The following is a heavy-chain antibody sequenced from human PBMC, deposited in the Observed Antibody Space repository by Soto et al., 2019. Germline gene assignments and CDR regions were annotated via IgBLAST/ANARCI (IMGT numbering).Heavy chain of an antibody. CDR1: GFTFSSYW. D-gene: IGHD3-22*01. V-gene: IGHV3-7*01. Sequence: EVQLVESGGGLVQPGGSLRLSCAASGFTFSSYWMSWVRQAPGKGLEWVANIKPDGSEKYYVDSVKGRFTISRDNAKNSLFLQMNSLRAEDTAVYNCAREGRYYDSGGMDVWGQGTTVTVSS. CDR3: AREGRYYDSGGMDV. CDR2: IKPDGSEK. J-gene: IGHJ6*02.